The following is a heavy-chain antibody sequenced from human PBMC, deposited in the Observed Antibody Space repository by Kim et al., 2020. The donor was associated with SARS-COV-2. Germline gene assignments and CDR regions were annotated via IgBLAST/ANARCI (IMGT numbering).Heavy chain of an antibody. D-gene: IGHD6-6*01. V-gene: IGHV5-51*01. J-gene: IGHJ5*02. CDR1: GYSFTSYW. Sequence: GESLKISCKGSGYSFTSYWIGWVRQMPGKGLEWMGIIYPGDSDTRYSPSFQGQVTISADKSISTAYLQWSSLKASDTAMYYCARHLGAARRGNWFDPWGQGTLVTVSS. CDR2: IYPGDSDT. CDR3: ARHLGAARRGNWFDP.